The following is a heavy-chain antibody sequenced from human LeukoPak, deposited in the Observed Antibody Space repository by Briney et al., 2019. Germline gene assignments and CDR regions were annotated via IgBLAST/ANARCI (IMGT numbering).Heavy chain of an antibody. CDR3: ASEQRGGAFDI. J-gene: IGHJ3*02. D-gene: IGHD3-16*01. V-gene: IGHV3-21*01. Sequence: GGSLRLSCAASGYTFSSYSMNWVRQAPGKGLEWVSSISSSSSYIYYADSVKGRFTISRDNAKNSLYLQMNSLRAEDTAVYYCASEQRGGAFDIWGQGTMVTVSS. CDR1: GYTFSSYS. CDR2: ISSSSSYI.